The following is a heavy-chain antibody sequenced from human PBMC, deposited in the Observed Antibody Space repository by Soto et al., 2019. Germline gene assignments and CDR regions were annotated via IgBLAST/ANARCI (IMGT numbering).Heavy chain of an antibody. CDR3: ARVGYCSGGSCYGVGVLDY. Sequence: QVQLVESGGGVVQPGRSLRLSCAASGFTFSSYAMHWVRPAPGKGLEWVAVISYDGSNKYYADSVKGRFTISRDNSKNTLYLQMNSLRAEDTAVYYCARVGYCSGGSCYGVGVLDYWGQGTLVTVSS. CDR2: ISYDGSNK. D-gene: IGHD2-15*01. V-gene: IGHV3-30-3*01. J-gene: IGHJ4*02. CDR1: GFTFSSYA.